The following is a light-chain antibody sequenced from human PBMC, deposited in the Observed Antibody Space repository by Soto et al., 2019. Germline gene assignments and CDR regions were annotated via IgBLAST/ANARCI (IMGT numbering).Light chain of an antibody. J-gene: IGLJ1*01. V-gene: IGLV1-40*01. Sequence: QSVLTQPPSVTGAPGQRVTISCTGSSSNIGAGYDVHWYQQLPGTAPKLLIYGNTNRPSGVPDRFSASKSGTSASLAITGLQAEDEADYYCQSHDNSLRGYVFGTVTKVTVL. CDR2: GNT. CDR3: QSHDNSLRGYV. CDR1: SSNIGAGYD.